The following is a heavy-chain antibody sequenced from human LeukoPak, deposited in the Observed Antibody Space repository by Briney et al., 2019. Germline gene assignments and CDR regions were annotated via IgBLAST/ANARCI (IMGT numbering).Heavy chain of an antibody. Sequence: PSETLSLTCAVSGASISGSGYYLGWIRQPPGKGLEWIGNIYYTGSTYYNPSLKSRVTISVDTSKNQFSLKLSSVTAADTAVYYCARGVVIAPQTFDYWGQGTLVTVSS. D-gene: IGHD2-21*01. V-gene: IGHV4-39*07. CDR2: IYYTGST. CDR1: GASISGSGYY. CDR3: ARGVVIAPQTFDY. J-gene: IGHJ4*02.